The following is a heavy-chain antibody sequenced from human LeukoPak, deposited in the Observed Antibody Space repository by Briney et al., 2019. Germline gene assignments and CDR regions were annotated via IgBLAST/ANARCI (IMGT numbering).Heavy chain of an antibody. CDR1: GFTFSSYG. D-gene: IGHD1-26*01. J-gene: IGHJ4*02. V-gene: IGHV3-23*01. CDR3: AKKGATTGDFDY. CDR2: ISGSGGDT. Sequence: PGGSLRLSCAASGFTFSSYGMHWVRQAPGKGPEWVSAISGSGGDTYYADSVKGRFTISRDNSKNTLYLQMNSLRAEDTAVYYCAKKGATTGDFDYWGQGTLVTVSS.